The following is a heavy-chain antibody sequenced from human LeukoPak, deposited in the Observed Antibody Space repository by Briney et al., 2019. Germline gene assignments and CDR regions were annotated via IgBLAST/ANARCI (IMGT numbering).Heavy chain of an antibody. CDR1: GGSMRSNNW. D-gene: IGHD1-26*01. CDR2: IYHSGST. V-gene: IGHV4-4*02. CDR3: ARDEGYSGSYYGFDY. J-gene: IGHJ4*02. Sequence: SETLSLTCGVSGGSMRSNNWWSWVRQPPGKGLEWIGEIYHSGSTYYNPSLKSRVTISVDTSKNQFSLKLSSVTAADTAVYYCARDEGYSGSYYGFDYWGQGTLVTVSS.